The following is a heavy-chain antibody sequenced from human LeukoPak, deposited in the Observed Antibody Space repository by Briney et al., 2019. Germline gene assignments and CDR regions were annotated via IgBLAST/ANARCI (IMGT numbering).Heavy chain of an antibody. CDR3: ASHQAYSSGWYYPAY. V-gene: IGHV1-18*01. Sequence: ASVKVSCKASGGTFISYAISWVRQAPGQGLEWMGWISAYNGNTNYAQKLQGRVTMTTDTSTSTAYMELRSLRSDDTTVYCCASHQAYSSGWYYPAYWGQGTLVTVSS. CDR2: ISAYNGNT. D-gene: IGHD6-19*01. J-gene: IGHJ4*02. CDR1: GGTFISYA.